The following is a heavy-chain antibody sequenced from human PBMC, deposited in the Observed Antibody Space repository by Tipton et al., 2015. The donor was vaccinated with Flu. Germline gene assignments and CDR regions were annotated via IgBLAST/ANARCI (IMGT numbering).Heavy chain of an antibody. CDR3: AIALTPGSGWRARGMDV. Sequence: QLVQSGGGLVKPGGSLRLSCAASGFTFSSYSMNWVRQAPGKGLEWVSSISSSSSYIYYADSVKGRFTISRDNAKNSLYLQMNSLRAEDTAVYYCAIALTPGSGWRARGMDVWGQRTAVTV. V-gene: IGHV3-21*01. CDR1: GFTFSSYS. D-gene: IGHD1-26*01. J-gene: IGHJ6*01. CDR2: ISSSSSYI.